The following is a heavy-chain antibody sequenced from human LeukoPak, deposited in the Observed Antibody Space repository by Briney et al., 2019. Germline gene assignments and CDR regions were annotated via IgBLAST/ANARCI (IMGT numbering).Heavy chain of an antibody. J-gene: IGHJ4*02. CDR1: GYSFTAYY. CDR2: INPNTGDT. CDR3: ARAWESCGFDYVH. Sequence: GASVKVSCTASGYSFTAYYMHWVRQAPGQGLEWMGCINPNTGDTNYAQNFQGRFTMTRDTSISTAYMEVSRLRSDDTAVYYCARAWESCGFDYVHWGQGTMVTVSS. D-gene: IGHD3-16*01. V-gene: IGHV1-2*02.